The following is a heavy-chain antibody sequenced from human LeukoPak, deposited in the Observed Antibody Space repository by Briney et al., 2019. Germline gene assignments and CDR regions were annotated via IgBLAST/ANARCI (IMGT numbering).Heavy chain of an antibody. CDR3: ARASGGSGIGTFDY. D-gene: IGHD3-10*01. J-gene: IGHJ4*02. Sequence: SETLSLTCTVSGGSISSSSYYWGWIRQPPGKGLEWIGSIYYSGSTYYNPSLKSRVTISVDTSKNQFSLKLSSVTAADTAVYYCARASGGSGIGTFDYWGQGTLVTVSS. V-gene: IGHV4-39*07. CDR1: GGSISSSSYY. CDR2: IYYSGST.